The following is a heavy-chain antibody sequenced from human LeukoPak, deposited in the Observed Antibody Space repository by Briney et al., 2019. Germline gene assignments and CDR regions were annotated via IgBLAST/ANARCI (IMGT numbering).Heavy chain of an antibody. CDR1: GGTFSSYA. CDR2: IIPIFGTA. CDR3: ARGLTGLGDAFDI. D-gene: IGHD3-10*01. V-gene: IGHV1-69*01. Sequence: ASVKVSCKASGGTFSSYAISWVRQAPGQGLEWMGGIIPIFGTANYAQKFQGRVTITADESTSTAYMELSGLRSEDTAVYYCARGLTGLGDAFDIWGQGTMVTVSS. J-gene: IGHJ3*02.